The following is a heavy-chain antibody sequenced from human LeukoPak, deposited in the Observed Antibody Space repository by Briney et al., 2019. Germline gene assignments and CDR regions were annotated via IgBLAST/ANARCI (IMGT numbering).Heavy chain of an antibody. CDR2: IYSSGNT. V-gene: IGHV4-61*02. CDR1: GGSISSGIDY. D-gene: IGHD3-16*02. CDR3: GRDLNGVTDP. J-gene: IGHJ5*02. Sequence: SDTLSLTCTVSGGSISSGIDYWSWIRQPAGKGLEWIWRIYSSGNTNYNPSLNSRVTISVDTSKNQISLKLSSVTAADTAMYYCGRDLNGVTDPWGQGALVTVSS.